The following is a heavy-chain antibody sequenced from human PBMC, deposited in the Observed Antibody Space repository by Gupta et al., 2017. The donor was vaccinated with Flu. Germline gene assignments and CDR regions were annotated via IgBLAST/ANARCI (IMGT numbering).Heavy chain of an antibody. D-gene: IGHD6-19*01. J-gene: IGHJ2*01. CDR3: AHLPGIAVAGKSWYFDL. CDR1: GFALSTSGVG. Sequence: QITLKESGPTMVKPTQTLTLTCTFSGFALSTSGVGVGWIRPPPGKALERLALIYWDDDKRYSPSLKSRLTITKDTSKNQVVLTMTNMDPVDTATYYCAHLPGIAVAGKSWYFDLWGRGTLVTVSS. CDR2: IYWDDDK. V-gene: IGHV2-5*02.